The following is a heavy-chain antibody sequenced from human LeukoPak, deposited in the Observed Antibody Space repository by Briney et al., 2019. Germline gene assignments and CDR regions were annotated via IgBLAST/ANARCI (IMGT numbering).Heavy chain of an antibody. CDR2: IYSGGST. V-gene: IGHV3-53*01. D-gene: IGHD6-13*01. CDR1: GFTFSSNY. Sequence: GGSLRLSCAASGFTFSSNYMSWVRRAPGKGLEWVSVIYSGGSTFYADFVKGRFTISRDNSKNTLYLQMNSLRAEDTAVYYCARASSSAAGYYFDYWGQGTLVTVSS. CDR3: ARASSSAAGYYFDY. J-gene: IGHJ4*02.